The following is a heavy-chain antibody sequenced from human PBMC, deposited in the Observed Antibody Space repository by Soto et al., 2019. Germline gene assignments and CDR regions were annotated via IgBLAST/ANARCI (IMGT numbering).Heavy chain of an antibody. J-gene: IGHJ4*02. D-gene: IGHD5-18*01. CDR1: GGSFSGYY. CDR2: INHSGST. CDR3: ARGGGYSYGSIDY. Sequence: QVQLQQWGAGLLKPSETLSLTCAVYGGSFSGYYWSWIRQPPGKGLEWIGEINHSGSTNYNPSLKSRVTISVDTSKNQLSLKLSSATSADTAVYYCARGGGYSYGSIDYWGQGTLVTVSS. V-gene: IGHV4-34*01.